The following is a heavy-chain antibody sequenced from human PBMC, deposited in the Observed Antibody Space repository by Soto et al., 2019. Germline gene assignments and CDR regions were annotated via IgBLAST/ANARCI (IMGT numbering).Heavy chain of an antibody. Sequence: QVQLVQSGAEVKKPGSSVKVSCKASGGTFSSYAISWVRQAPGQGLEWMGGLIPIFGTANYAQKFQGRVTITADESTSTAYMELSSLRSEDTAVYYCSRVYYGSGSYFFDWFDPWGQGTLVTVSS. CDR1: GGTFSSYA. CDR2: LIPIFGTA. CDR3: SRVYYGSGSYFFDWFDP. V-gene: IGHV1-69*01. J-gene: IGHJ5*02. D-gene: IGHD3-10*01.